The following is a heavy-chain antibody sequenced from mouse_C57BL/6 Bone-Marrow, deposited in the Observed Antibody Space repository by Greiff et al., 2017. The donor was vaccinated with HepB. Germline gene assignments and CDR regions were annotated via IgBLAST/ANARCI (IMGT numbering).Heavy chain of an antibody. Sequence: EVMLVESGGGLVKPGGSLKLSCAASGFTFSSYAMSWVSQTPEKRLEWVATISDGGSYTYYPDNVKGRFTISRDNAKNNLYLQMSHLKSEDTAMYYWARATYGSSEAWFAYWGQGTLVTVSA. V-gene: IGHV5-4*03. CDR1: GFTFSSYA. J-gene: IGHJ3*01. D-gene: IGHD1-1*01. CDR3: ARATYGSSEAWFAY. CDR2: ISDGGSYT.